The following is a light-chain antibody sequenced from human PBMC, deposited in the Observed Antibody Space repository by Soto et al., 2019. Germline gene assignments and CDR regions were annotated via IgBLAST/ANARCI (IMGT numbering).Light chain of an antibody. CDR3: SSFAGSNNFPYV. Sequence: QSALTQPPSASGSPGQSVTISCTGTSSDVGAYDYVSWYQQHPGKAPKLMIYEINKRPSGVPDRFSCSKSGNTASLTVSGRQAEDEADYYCSSFAGSNNFPYVFGTGTKLTVL. V-gene: IGLV2-8*01. CDR2: EIN. J-gene: IGLJ1*01. CDR1: SSDVGAYDY.